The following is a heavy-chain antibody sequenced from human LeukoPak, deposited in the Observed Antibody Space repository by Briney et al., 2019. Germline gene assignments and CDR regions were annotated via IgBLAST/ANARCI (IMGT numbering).Heavy chain of an antibody. Sequence: GGSLRLSCAVSGFTFSSYAMSWVRQAPGKGLEWVSGISGSGDNTYYADSVKGRLTISRDNSRNTLYLQMNSLRADDTAVYYCAKGGLVHRFDPWGQGTLVTVSS. CDR3: AKGGLVHRFDP. V-gene: IGHV3-23*01. CDR2: ISGSGDNT. J-gene: IGHJ5*02. CDR1: GFTFSSYA.